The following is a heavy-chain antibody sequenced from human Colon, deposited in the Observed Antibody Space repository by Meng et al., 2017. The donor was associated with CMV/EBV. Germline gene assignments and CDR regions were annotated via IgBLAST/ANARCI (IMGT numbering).Heavy chain of an antibody. J-gene: IGHJ5*02. Sequence: GGSLRLSCEASGFTFSSHAMSWVRQAPGKGLEWVSAISGSGASTNYADSVKGRFTISRDNSKNTLYLQMNSLRAEDTAVYYCAKGGAVLILNWLDPWGQGTLVTVSS. CDR2: ISGSGAST. D-gene: IGHD2-21*01. CDR1: GFTFSSHA. V-gene: IGHV3-23*01. CDR3: AKGGAVLILNWLDP.